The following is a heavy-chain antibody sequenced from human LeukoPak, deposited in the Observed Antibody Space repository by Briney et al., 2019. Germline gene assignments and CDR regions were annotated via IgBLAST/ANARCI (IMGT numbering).Heavy chain of an antibody. J-gene: IGHJ6*04. CDR3: ARDSSYYDILTGHYYYYGMDV. CDR2: IYYSGST. V-gene: IGHV4-59*01. Sequence: PSETLSLTCTVSGGSISSYYWSWIRQPPGKGLEWIGCIYYSGSTNYNPSLKSRVTISVDTSKNQFSLKLSSVTAADTAVYYRARDSSYYDILTGHYYYYGMDVWGKGTTVTVSS. D-gene: IGHD3-9*01. CDR1: GGSISSYY.